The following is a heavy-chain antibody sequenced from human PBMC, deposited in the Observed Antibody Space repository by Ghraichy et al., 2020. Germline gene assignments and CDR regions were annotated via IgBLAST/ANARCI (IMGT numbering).Heavy chain of an antibody. D-gene: IGHD2-2*02. CDR1: GGSISSGGYS. CDR3: ARSLPAARPWSGMDV. CDR2: IFHSGTT. J-gene: IGHJ6*02. V-gene: IGHV4-30-2*01. Sequence: LSLTCTVSGGSISSGGYSWSWIRQPPGKGLEWIGYIFHSGTTYYNPSLKSRVTISVDRSKNQFSLKVTSVTAADTAVYYCARSLPAARPWSGMDVWGQGTTVTVSS.